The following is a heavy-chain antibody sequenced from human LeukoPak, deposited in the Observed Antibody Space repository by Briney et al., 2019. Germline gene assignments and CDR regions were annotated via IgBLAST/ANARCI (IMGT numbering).Heavy chain of an antibody. CDR2: IYISGST. CDR1: GGSITNYY. V-gene: IGHV4-4*07. CDR3: ARGHYDSTGYYYMGDTLDI. D-gene: IGHD3-22*01. J-gene: IGHJ3*02. Sequence: SETLSLTCTVSGGSITNYYWNWIRQPAGKGLEWIGHIYISGSTNYNPSLKSRVTMSVDTSKNQFSLKVNSVTAADTAVYYCARGHYDSTGYYYMGDTLDIWGQGTMVTVSS.